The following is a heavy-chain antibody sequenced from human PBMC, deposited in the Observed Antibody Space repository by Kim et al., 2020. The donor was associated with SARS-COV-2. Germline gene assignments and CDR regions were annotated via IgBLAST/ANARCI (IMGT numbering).Heavy chain of an antibody. Sequence: SETLSLTCTVSGGFISRSTHYWGWIRQPPGKGLEWIGSIYYSGNTYYNPSLKSRVTISADTSKNQFSLKLSSMTAADKAVYYWSAVAGSYGGDFDYWGQG. D-gene: IGHD6-19*01. CDR3: SAVAGSYGGDFDY. CDR2: IYYSGNT. J-gene: IGHJ4*02. V-gene: IGHV4-39*01. CDR1: GGFISRSTHY.